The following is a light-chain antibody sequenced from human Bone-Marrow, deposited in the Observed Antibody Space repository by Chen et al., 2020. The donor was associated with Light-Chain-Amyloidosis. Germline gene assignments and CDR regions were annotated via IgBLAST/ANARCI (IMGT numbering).Light chain of an antibody. CDR2: EDK. J-gene: IGLJ2*01. V-gene: IGLV3-1*01. CDR3: QAWDSSTVI. CDR1: KLGDRY. Sequence: SYELTQPPSVSVSPGQTASITCSGDKLGDRYTYWYQLKSGQSPVLVIYEDKKRPSGIPERFSGSNSGNTATLTISGTQPMEEADYYCQAWDSSTVIFGGGTKLTVL.